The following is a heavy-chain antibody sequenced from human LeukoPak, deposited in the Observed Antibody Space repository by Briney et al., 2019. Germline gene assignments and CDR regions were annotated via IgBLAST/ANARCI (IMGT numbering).Heavy chain of an antibody. V-gene: IGHV1-18*01. J-gene: IGHJ4*02. CDR3: ARDILTGFDDY. Sequence: ASVKVSCKASGYTFTSYGISWVRQAPGQGLEWMGWISAYNGNTNYAQKFQGRVTMTRDTSISTAYMELSRLRSDDTAVYYCARDILTGFDDYWGQGTLVTVSS. CDR1: GYTFTSYG. CDR2: ISAYNGNT. D-gene: IGHD3-9*01.